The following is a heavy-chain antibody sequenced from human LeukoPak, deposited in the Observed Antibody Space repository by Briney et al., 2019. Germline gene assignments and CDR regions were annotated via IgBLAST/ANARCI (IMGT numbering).Heavy chain of an antibody. CDR1: GGSISSGGYY. J-gene: IGHJ6*02. CDR3: ARHGRKPSHFYSSSWRFNYYGMDV. CDR2: IYYSGST. V-gene: IGHV4-61*08. Sequence: PSETLSLTCTVSGGSISSGGYYWSWIRQPPGKGLEWIGYIYYSGSTNYNPSLKSRVTISVDTSKNQFSLKLSSVTAADTAVYYCARHGRKPSHFYSSSWRFNYYGMDVWGQGTTVTVSS. D-gene: IGHD6-13*01.